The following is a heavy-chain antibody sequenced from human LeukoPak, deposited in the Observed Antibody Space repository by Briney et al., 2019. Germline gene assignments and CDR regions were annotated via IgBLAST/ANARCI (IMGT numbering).Heavy chain of an antibody. J-gene: IGHJ3*02. Sequence: KPSETLSLTCTVSGYSISSGYYWGWIRQPPGKGLEWIGNIYHSGSTYYNPSLKSRVTISVDTSKNQFSLKLSSVTAADTAVYYCARVGGYDSSGYYDAFDIWGQGTMVTVSS. CDR2: IYHSGST. CDR3: ARVGGYDSSGYYDAFDI. D-gene: IGHD3-22*01. V-gene: IGHV4-38-2*02. CDR1: GYSISSGYY.